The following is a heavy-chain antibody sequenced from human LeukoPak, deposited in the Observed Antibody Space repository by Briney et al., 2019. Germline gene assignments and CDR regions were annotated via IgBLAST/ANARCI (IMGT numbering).Heavy chain of an antibody. CDR2: ISSGGDIM. Sequence: GGSLRLSCAASGFTFSSYAMHWVRQAPGKGLQWVSYISSGGDIMHYADSVKGRFTSSRDNAKNSLYLQMNSLRAEDTAVYYCAGYSNYDSSGYWGQGTLVTVSS. CDR3: AGYSNYDSSGY. CDR1: GFTFSSYA. J-gene: IGHJ4*02. D-gene: IGHD3-22*01. V-gene: IGHV3-48*04.